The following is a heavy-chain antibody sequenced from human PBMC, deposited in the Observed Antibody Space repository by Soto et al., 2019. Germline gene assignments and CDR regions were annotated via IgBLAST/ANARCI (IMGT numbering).Heavy chain of an antibody. CDR3: ARAAYGDYVYG. CDR2: INHSGST. D-gene: IGHD4-17*01. CDR1: GGSFSGYY. V-gene: IGHV4-34*01. Sequence: SQTLSLTCAVYGGSFSGYYWSWIRQPPGKGLEWIGEINHSGSTNYNPSLKSRVTISVDTSKNQFSLKLSSVTAADTAVYYCARAAYGDYVYGWGQGTLVTVSS. J-gene: IGHJ4*02.